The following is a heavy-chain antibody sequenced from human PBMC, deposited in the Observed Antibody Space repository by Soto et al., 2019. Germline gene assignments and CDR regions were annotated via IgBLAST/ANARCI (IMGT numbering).Heavy chain of an antibody. CDR1: GFTFSSYA. J-gene: IGHJ6*02. CDR2: ISGSGGST. CDR3: AKDTLWGPYGMDV. Sequence: EVQLVESGGGLVKPGGSMRLSCAASGFTFSSYAMSWVRQAPGKGLEWVSAISGSGGSTYYADSVKGRFTISRDNSKNTLYLQMNSLRAEDTAVYYCAKDTLWGPYGMDVWGQGTTVTVSS. D-gene: IGHD3-16*01. V-gene: IGHV3-23*04.